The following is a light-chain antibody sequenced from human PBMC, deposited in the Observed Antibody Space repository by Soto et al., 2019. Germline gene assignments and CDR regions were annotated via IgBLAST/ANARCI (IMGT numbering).Light chain of an antibody. CDR1: QRFGSSN. Sequence: EIVLTQSPGTLSLSPGERGTLSCRASQRFGSSNLAWYQQNPGQAPRLLIYSTSSRATGIPDRFSGSGSGTDFTLTISRLEPEDFAVYYCQQYGNSPWTFGQGTKVEI. J-gene: IGKJ1*01. V-gene: IGKV3-20*01. CDR2: STS. CDR3: QQYGNSPWT.